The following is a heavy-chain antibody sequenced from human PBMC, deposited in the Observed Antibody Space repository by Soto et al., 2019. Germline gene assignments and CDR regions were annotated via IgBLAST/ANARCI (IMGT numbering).Heavy chain of an antibody. CDR2: IYNSGST. CDR3: ARFHKYSEANWFDP. V-gene: IGHV4-4*09. CDR1: GGSIRSFS. D-gene: IGHD2-15*01. Sequence: SETLSLTCTVSGGSIRSFSCSWIRQPPGRGLEWSGYIYNSGSTNYNPSLKSRATISVDTTQNPYSLTQTSVTAADAAVYHCARFHKYSEANWFDPWGQGTLVTVS. J-gene: IGHJ5*02.